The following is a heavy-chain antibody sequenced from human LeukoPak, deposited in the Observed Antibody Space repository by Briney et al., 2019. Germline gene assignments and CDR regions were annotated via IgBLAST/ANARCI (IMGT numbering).Heavy chain of an antibody. CDR3: ARLGECSSTSCYWEGAFDI. CDR2: IYTSGST. D-gene: IGHD2-2*01. Sequence: SETLSLTCTVSGGSISSGSYYWSWIRQPAGKGLEWIGRIYTSGSTNYNPSLKSRVTISVDTSKNQFSLKLSSVTAADTAVYYCARLGECSSTSCYWEGAFDIWGQGTMDTVSS. CDR1: GGSISSGSYY. J-gene: IGHJ3*02. V-gene: IGHV4-61*02.